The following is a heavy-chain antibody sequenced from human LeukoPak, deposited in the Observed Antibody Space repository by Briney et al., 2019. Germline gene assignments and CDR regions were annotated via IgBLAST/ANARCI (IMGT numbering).Heavy chain of an antibody. Sequence: PGGSLRLSCAASGFRFSDSWMSWVRQAPGQGLEWVANIKLDGNEKYYVDSVKGRFTISRDNAKNSLYLQMSSLRADDTALYYCASRSSVAASGPGWGQGTLVTVSS. CDR3: ASRSSVAASGPG. CDR2: IKLDGNEK. J-gene: IGHJ4*02. V-gene: IGHV3-7*01. CDR1: GFRFSDSW. D-gene: IGHD2-15*01.